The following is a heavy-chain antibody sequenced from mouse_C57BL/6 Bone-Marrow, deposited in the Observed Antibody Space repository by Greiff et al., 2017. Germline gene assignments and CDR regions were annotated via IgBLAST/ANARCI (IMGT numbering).Heavy chain of an antibody. CDR3: ARAYDGCRRRTWFAY. CDR1: GYTFTSYG. V-gene: IGHV1-81*01. D-gene: IGHD1-1*01. J-gene: IGHJ3*01. CDR2: IYPRSGNT. Sequence: QVQLQQSGAELARPGASVKLSCKASGYTFTSYGISWVKQRTGQGLEWIGEIYPRSGNTYYNEKFKGKATLTADKSSSTAYMELRSLTSEDSACYFCARAYDGCRRRTWFAYWGQGTLVTVSA.